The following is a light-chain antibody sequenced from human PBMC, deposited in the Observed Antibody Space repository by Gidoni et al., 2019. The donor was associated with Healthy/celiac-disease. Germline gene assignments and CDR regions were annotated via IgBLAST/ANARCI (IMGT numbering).Light chain of an antibody. Sequence: EIVLTRSPGTLSLSPWERATLSCRASQSVSSSYLAWYQQKPGQAPRLLIYGASSRATGIPDRFSGSGSGTDFTLNISRLEPEDVAVYYCQQDVSSPYTFGQGTKLEIK. J-gene: IGKJ2*01. CDR1: QSVSSSY. CDR3: QQDVSSPYT. CDR2: GAS. V-gene: IGKV3-20*01.